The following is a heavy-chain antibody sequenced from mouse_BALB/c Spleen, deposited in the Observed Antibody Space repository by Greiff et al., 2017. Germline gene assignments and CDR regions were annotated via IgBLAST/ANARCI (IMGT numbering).Heavy chain of an antibody. Sequence: EVHLVESGGGLVKPGGSLKLSCAASGFTFSDYYMYWVRQTPEKRLEWVATISDGGSYTYYPDSVKGRFTISRDNAKNNLYLQMSSLKSEDTAMYYCARAKTGYFDYWGQGTTLTVSS. CDR1: GFTFSDYY. D-gene: IGHD4-1*01. V-gene: IGHV5-4*02. CDR2: ISDGGSYT. J-gene: IGHJ2*01. CDR3: ARAKTGYFDY.